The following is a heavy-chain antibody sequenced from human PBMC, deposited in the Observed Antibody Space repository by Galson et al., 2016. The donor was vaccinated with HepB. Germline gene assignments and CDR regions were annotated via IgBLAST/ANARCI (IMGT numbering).Heavy chain of an antibody. CDR1: GFTFRSHA. CDR2: ISNDGGTT. Sequence: SLRLSCATSGFTFRSHAMFWVRQAPGKGPEYVSHISNDGGTTYYADSAKGRFTVSRDFSTNTLYLELTSLRSDDTAVYYCVRGAWDFLSWGLGTLVTVSS. V-gene: IGHV3-64*04. J-gene: IGHJ5*02. CDR3: VRGAWDFLS. D-gene: IGHD1-26*01.